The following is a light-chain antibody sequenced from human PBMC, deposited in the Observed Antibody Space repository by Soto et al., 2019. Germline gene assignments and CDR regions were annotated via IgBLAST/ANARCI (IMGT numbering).Light chain of an antibody. Sequence: QSALTQPASVSGSPGQSITISCTGTRSDVGGYNHVSWYQQHPGKAPTLMIYDVNKRPSGVSNHFSGSKSGNTASLTISVLQVEDEADYYCCSYAGSSTWVFGGGTMLTVL. V-gene: IGLV2-23*02. CDR3: CSYAGSSTWV. J-gene: IGLJ3*02. CDR2: DVN. CDR1: RSDVGGYNH.